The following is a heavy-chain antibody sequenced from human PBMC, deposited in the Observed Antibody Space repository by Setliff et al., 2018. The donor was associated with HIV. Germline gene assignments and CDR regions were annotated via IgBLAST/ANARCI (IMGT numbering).Heavy chain of an antibody. CDR1: GYTFTRYY. J-gene: IGHJ4*02. Sequence: ASVKVSCKASGYTFTRYYMHWVRQAPGQGLEWMGMISPSGISTSYAQKFQGRVTMTRDTSTSTAYMELSSLGSEDTAVYYCARVMEDCINGNCYVFDYWGQGTLVTVSS. V-gene: IGHV1-46*01. D-gene: IGHD2-15*01. CDR3: ARVMEDCINGNCYVFDY. CDR2: ISPSGIST.